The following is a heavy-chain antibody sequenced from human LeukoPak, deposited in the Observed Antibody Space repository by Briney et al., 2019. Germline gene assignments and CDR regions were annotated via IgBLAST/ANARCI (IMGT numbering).Heavy chain of an antibody. Sequence: GGSLKLSCAASGFTFSDYYMSWIGQAPGKGLEWVSYISSSGSTIYYADSVKGRFTISRDNAKNSLYLQMNSLRAEDTAVYYCARGLRGTMVRAGFDYWGQGTLVTVSS. J-gene: IGHJ4*02. CDR3: ARGLRGTMVRAGFDY. V-gene: IGHV3-11*04. CDR2: ISSSGSTI. CDR1: GFTFSDYY. D-gene: IGHD3-10*01.